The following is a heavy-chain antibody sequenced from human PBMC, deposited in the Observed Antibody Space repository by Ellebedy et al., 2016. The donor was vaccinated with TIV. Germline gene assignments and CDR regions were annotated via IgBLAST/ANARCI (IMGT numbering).Heavy chain of an antibody. J-gene: IGHJ4*01. D-gene: IGHD1-26*01. CDR2: INPSGGST. V-gene: IGHV1-46*01. CDR1: GYTFT. CDR3: ARSGPQEWEIMYWVLHH. Sequence: AASVKVSCKASGYTFTMHWVRQAPGQGLEWMGIINPSGGSTNYAQKFQGRVTMTRDTSTSTTYMELTSLRSEDTAVYYCARSGPQEWEIMYWVLHHWGHGTLVTVSS.